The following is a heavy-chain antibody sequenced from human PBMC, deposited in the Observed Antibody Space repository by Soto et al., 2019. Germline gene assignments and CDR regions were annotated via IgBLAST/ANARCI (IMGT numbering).Heavy chain of an antibody. V-gene: IGHV1-69*01. D-gene: IGHD3-10*01. J-gene: IGHJ5*02. CDR1: GGTFSSYA. CDR3: ARVTSMVRGVIDNGFDP. Sequence: QVPMVQSGAEVKQPGSSVTVSCKASGGTFSSYAIHWVRQAPGQGLEWMGGILPMYGPAKYAQRFQGRVTITADESTTTVYMELTRLTSQDTAVYYCARVTSMVRGVIDNGFDPWCHGTLVTVSS. CDR2: ILPMYGPA.